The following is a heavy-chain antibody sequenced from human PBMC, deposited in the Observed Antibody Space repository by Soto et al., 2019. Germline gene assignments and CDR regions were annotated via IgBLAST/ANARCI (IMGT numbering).Heavy chain of an antibody. J-gene: IGHJ5*01. CDR3: ARERHSSWEWLGP. Sequence: QVQLQESGPGLVEASQTLSLVCSVSGDPLSYGGCYWSWVRQSPGKALEWIGFVYHTGATYYHPSRESRVTMAVDMSKNEFSLKLTTVTAADTATYYRARERHSSWEWLGPWGQGRLVNVSS. CDR1: GDPLSYGGCY. CDR2: VYHTGAT. V-gene: IGHV4-31*03. D-gene: IGHD1-26*01.